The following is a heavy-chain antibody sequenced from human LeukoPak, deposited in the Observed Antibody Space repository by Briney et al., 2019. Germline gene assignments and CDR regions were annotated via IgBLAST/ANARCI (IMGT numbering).Heavy chain of an antibody. CDR1: GGSFSGYY. V-gene: IGHV4-34*01. CDR3: ARGLGHCSSTSCSFDY. CDR2: INHSGNT. J-gene: IGHJ4*02. D-gene: IGHD2-2*01. Sequence: PSETLSLTCAVYGGSFSGYYWSWIRQPPGKGLGWIGEINHSGNTNYNPSLKSRVTISVDTSKNQFSLQLSSVTAADTAVYYCARGLGHCSSTSCSFDYWGQGTLVTVSS.